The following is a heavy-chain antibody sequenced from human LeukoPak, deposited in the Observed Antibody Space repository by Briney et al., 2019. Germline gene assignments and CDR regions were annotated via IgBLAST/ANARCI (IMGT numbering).Heavy chain of an antibody. Sequence: GASVKVSCRASGYXFTSYYIHWVRQAPGQGHEWLGIINPSGGSTSYAQKFQGRVTMTRDTSTSTVYMELSSLRSEDTAVYYCARDPHSSSWYDYWGQGTLVTVSS. CDR1: GYXFTSYY. D-gene: IGHD6-13*01. J-gene: IGHJ4*02. V-gene: IGHV1-46*01. CDR3: ARDPHSSSWYDY. CDR2: INPSGGST.